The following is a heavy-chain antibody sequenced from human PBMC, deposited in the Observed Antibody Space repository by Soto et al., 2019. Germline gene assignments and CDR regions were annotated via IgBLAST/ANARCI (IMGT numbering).Heavy chain of an antibody. J-gene: IGHJ6*02. CDR1: GGTFSRYA. Sequence: GASVKVSCTASGGTFSRYAISWVRQAPGQGLEWMGGIIPIFGTANYAQKFQGRVTITADESTSTAYMELSSLRSEDTAVYYCARTSNTAMDYYYYGMDVWGQGTTVTVSS. CDR2: IIPIFGTA. CDR3: ARTSNTAMDYYYYGMDV. D-gene: IGHD5-18*01. V-gene: IGHV1-69*13.